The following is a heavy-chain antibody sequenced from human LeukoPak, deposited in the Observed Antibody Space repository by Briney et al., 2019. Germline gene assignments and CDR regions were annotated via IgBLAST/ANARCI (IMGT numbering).Heavy chain of an antibody. CDR1: GFTFSSYG. J-gene: IGHJ4*02. D-gene: IGHD5-12*01. V-gene: IGHV3-30*03. CDR3: ASGTNIVATTYYFDY. CDR2: ISYDGSNK. Sequence: GRSLRLSCAASGFTFSSYGMHWVRQAPGKGLEWVAVISYDGSNKYYADSVKGRFTISRDNAKNTLYLQMNSLRAEDTAVYYCASGTNIVATTYYFDYWGQGTLVTVSS.